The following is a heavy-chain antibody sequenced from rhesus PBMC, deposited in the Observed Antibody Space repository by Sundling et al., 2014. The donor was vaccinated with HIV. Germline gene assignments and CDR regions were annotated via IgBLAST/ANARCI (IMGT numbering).Heavy chain of an antibody. J-gene: IGHJ4*01. D-gene: IGHD2-33*01. CDR3: ARAGVIVGRTEIDS. V-gene: IGHV4-160*01. CDR2: IYGSGGST. Sequence: QVQLQESGPGLVKPSETLSLTCAVSGGSISSNYWSWIRQPPGKGLEWIGGIYGSGGSTEYNPSLKSRVTISTDTSTNQFSLTLNSVTAADMAVYYCARAGVIVGRTEIDSWGQGVLVTVSS. CDR1: GGSISSNY.